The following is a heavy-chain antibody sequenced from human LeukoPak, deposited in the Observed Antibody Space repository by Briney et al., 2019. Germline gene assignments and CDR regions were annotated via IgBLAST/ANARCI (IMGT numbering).Heavy chain of an antibody. J-gene: IGHJ4*02. CDR1: GFTFRTYG. CDR2: ISGSGDSI. D-gene: IGHD3-22*01. V-gene: IGHV3-48*03. Sequence: GGSLRLSCAVSGFTFRTYGMNWVRQAPGKGLEWISYISGSGDSIYYADSVRGRFTISRDNAKNSLSLQMISLRAEDTAVYYCARGDYGTSGYYDFWGQGTLVTVSS. CDR3: ARGDYGTSGYYDF.